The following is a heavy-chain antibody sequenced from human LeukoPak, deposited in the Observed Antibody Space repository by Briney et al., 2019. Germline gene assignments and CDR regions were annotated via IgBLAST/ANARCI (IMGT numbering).Heavy chain of an antibody. D-gene: IGHD3-22*01. J-gene: IGHJ4*02. Sequence: GGSLRLSCAASGFTFSSYAMSWVRQAPGKGLEWVSAINGRGGSTYYPDSVKGRFTISRDNSKNTVYLQMNSLRAEDTAVYYCAKEGDSSGWFDYWGQGTLVTVSS. CDR3: AKEGDSSGWFDY. V-gene: IGHV3-23*01. CDR1: GFTFSSYA. CDR2: INGRGGST.